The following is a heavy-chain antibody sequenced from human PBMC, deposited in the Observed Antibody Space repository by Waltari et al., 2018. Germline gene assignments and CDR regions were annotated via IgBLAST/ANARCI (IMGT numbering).Heavy chain of an antibody. J-gene: IGHJ3*01. V-gene: IGHV3-23*01. CDR1: GLEFDTCG. CDR2: LSTTNA. D-gene: IGHD3-10*01. CDR3: AKGPRREGRSYSDDIFDV. Sequence: EVHLLETGRGWVQLGASMSLTCLAFGLEFDTCGMYSVRRAQGKGLEWVSCLSTTNAYYADSVKGRFTISRDNSNNALYLQMTSLRAEDTAIYYCAKGPRREGRSYSDDIFDVWGQGTMVTVSS.